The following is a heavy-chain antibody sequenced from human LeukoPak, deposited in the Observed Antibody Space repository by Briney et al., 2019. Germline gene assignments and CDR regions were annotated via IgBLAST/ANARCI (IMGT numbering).Heavy chain of an antibody. CDR3: ASNTGYCSGGSCYGTKGNFDY. CDR1: GGSFSGYY. V-gene: IGHV4-34*01. D-gene: IGHD2-15*01. CDR2: INHRGST. Sequence: SETLSLTCAVYGGSFSGYYWSWIRQSPGKGLEWIGEINHRGSTNYNPSLKSRVTISVDTSKNQFSLKLSSVTAADTAVYYCASNTGYCSGGSCYGTKGNFDYWGQGTLVTVSS. J-gene: IGHJ4*02.